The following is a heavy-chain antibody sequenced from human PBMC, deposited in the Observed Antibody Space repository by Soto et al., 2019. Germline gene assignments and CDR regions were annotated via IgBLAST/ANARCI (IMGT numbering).Heavy chain of an antibody. D-gene: IGHD1-26*01. J-gene: IGHJ3*02. V-gene: IGHV1-24*01. CDR3: ARQAWELITSEEDAFDI. Sequence: ASVKVSCKVSGYTLTELSMHWVRQAPGKGLEWMGGFDPEDGETIYAQKFQGRVTITADESTSTAYMELSSLRSEDTAVYYCARQAWELITSEEDAFDIWGQGTMVTVSS. CDR1: GYTLTELS. CDR2: FDPEDGET.